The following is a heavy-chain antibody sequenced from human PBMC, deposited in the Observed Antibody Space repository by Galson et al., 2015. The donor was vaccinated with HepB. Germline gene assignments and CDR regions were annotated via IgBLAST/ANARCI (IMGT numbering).Heavy chain of an antibody. Sequence: SLRLSCAASGFTFSSYWMSWVRQAPGKGLEWVANIKQDGSEKYYVDSVKGRFTISRDNAKNSLYLQMNSLRAEDTAVYYCARDTSLSATVTTGVVDYWGQGTLVTVSS. CDR3: ARDTSLSATVTTGVVDY. CDR1: GFTFSSYW. D-gene: IGHD4-17*01. V-gene: IGHV3-7*03. J-gene: IGHJ4*02. CDR2: IKQDGSEK.